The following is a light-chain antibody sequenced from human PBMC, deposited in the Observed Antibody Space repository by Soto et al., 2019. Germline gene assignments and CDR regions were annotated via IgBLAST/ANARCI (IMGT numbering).Light chain of an antibody. CDR1: RVISSS. CDR3: QKYNRAPNT. V-gene: IGKV1-27*01. Sequence: DVQMTQSPSSLSASVGDRVTITCRASRVISSSLAWYQQKPGKVPKHLIYAASTLLAGVQSRFSGSGSGTFVPLTIYSLQPEDVATYYCQKYNRAPNTFGRGTRLEI. J-gene: IGKJ2*01. CDR2: AAS.